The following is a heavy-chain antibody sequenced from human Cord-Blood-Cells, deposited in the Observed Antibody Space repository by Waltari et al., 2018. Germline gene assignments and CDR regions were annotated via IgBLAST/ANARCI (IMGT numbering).Heavy chain of an antibody. Sequence: QVQLQQWGAGLLKPSETLSLTCAVYGGSFSGYYWSWIRQPPGKGLEWIGEINHSGSTNYNPSLKSRVTISVDTSKNQFSLKLSSGTAADAAVYYCARVEGYYLDYWGQGTLVTVSS. D-gene: IGHD3-22*01. CDR2: INHSGST. CDR3: ARVEGYYLDY. V-gene: IGHV4-34*01. J-gene: IGHJ4*02. CDR1: GGSFSGYY.